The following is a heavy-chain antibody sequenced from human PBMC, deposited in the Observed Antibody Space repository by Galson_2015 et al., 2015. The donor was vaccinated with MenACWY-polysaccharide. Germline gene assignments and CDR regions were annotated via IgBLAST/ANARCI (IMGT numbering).Heavy chain of an antibody. Sequence: SLRLSCAASGFTFSSYAMSWVRQAPGKGLEWVSAISGSGGSTYYAGSVKGRFTISGDNSKNTLYLQLTSLRAEDTAIYYCAKDRGPPNWFDPWGQGTLVTVSS. CDR3: AKDRGPPNWFDP. D-gene: IGHD3-10*01. CDR2: ISGSGGST. CDR1: GFTFSSYA. J-gene: IGHJ5*02. V-gene: IGHV3-23*01.